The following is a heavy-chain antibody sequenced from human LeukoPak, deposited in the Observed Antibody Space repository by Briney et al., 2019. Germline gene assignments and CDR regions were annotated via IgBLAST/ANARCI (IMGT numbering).Heavy chain of an antibody. J-gene: IGHJ2*01. Sequence: ASVKVSCKASGYSFTSYAMHWVRQALGQRPEWMGWINVDSGNTKYSEKFQDRVTITRDTSAGTAYVELSSLRSEDTAVYYCARGVYGDYIGWYFDLWGRGTLVTVSS. D-gene: IGHD4-17*01. CDR2: INVDSGNT. CDR3: ARGVYGDYIGWYFDL. V-gene: IGHV1-3*01. CDR1: GYSFTSYA.